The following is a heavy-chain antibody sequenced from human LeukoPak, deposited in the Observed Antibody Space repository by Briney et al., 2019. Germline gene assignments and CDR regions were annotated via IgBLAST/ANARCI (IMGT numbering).Heavy chain of an antibody. V-gene: IGHV1-2*02. J-gene: IGHJ4*02. CDR2: MNPNSGGT. Sequence: GASVKVSCKASGYTFTAYHMHWVRQAPGQGLEWMEWMNPNSGGTNSAQKFQDRVTMTRDTSISTAYMELSRLTSDDTAVYYCARDVPGYSSEFDYWGQGTLVTVSS. CDR1: GYTFTAYH. D-gene: IGHD6-19*01. CDR3: ARDVPGYSSEFDY.